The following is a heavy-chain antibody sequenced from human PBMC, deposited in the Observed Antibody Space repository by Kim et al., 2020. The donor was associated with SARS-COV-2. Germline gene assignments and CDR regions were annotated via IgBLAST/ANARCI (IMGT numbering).Heavy chain of an antibody. CDR3: ARGSDYDY. D-gene: IGHD4-17*01. CDR2: DSYP. J-gene: IGHJ4*02. Sequence: DSYPTSSPSFQGNVTISADKSISTAYLQWSSLKASDTAIYYCARGSDYDYWGQGTLVTVSS. V-gene: IGHV5-10-1*01.